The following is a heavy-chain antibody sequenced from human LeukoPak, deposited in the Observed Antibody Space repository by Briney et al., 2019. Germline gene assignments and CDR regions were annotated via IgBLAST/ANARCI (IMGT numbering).Heavy chain of an antibody. CDR1: GYTFTSYG. V-gene: IGHV1-18*01. CDR3: ARDQSSALGRTSYDY. J-gene: IGHJ4*02. CDR2: ISAYNGNT. D-gene: IGHD1-26*01. Sequence: ASVKVSCKASGYTFTSYGISWVRQAPGQGLEWMGWISAYNGNTNYAQKLQGRVTMTTDTSTSTAYMELRSLRSDDTAVYYCARDQSSALGRTSYDYWGQGTLVTVSS.